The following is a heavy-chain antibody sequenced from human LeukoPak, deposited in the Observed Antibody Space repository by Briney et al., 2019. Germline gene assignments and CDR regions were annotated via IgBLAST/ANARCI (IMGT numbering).Heavy chain of an antibody. Sequence: GGSLRLSCAASGFTFSIYSMSWVRQAPGKGLEWVSYISSSSGAIYYADSVKGRFTISGDNAKNSLYLQMNSLRAEDTAVYYCAREVNYGYFDYWGQGTLVTVSS. CDR1: GFTFSIYS. D-gene: IGHD3-10*01. J-gene: IGHJ4*02. V-gene: IGHV3-48*01. CDR2: ISSSSGAI. CDR3: AREVNYGYFDY.